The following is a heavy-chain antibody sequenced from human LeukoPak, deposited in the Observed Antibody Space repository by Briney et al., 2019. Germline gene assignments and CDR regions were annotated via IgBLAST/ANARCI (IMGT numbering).Heavy chain of an antibody. D-gene: IGHD6-19*01. CDR2: MNPNSGNT. Sequence: GASVKVSCKASGYTFTSYDINWVRQATGQGLEWMGWMNPNSGNTGYAQKFQGRVTMTRNTSISTAYMELSSLRSEDTAVYYCARGLLGQWLVEGDYWGQGTLVTVSS. J-gene: IGHJ4*02. CDR1: GYTFTSYD. CDR3: ARGLLGQWLVEGDY. V-gene: IGHV1-8*01.